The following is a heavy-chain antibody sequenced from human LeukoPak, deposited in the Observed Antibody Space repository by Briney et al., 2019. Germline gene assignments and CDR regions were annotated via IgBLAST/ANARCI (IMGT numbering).Heavy chain of an antibody. CDR3: ARVWVAVAGTTMGWFDP. Sequence: ASVKVSCKASGGTFTGYYMHWVRQDPGQGLEWMGRINPNSGGTNYAQKFQGRVTMTRDTSISTAYMELSRLRSDDTAVYYCARVWVAVAGTTMGWFDPWGQGTLVTVSS. CDR1: GGTFTGYY. D-gene: IGHD6-13*01. J-gene: IGHJ5*02. V-gene: IGHV1-2*06. CDR2: INPNSGGT.